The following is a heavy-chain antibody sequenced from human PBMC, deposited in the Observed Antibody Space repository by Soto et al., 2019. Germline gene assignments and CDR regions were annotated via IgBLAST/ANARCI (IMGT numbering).Heavy chain of an antibody. CDR2: MNPNRGNT. D-gene: IGHD4-17*01. J-gene: IGHJ6*03. Sequence: QVQLVQSGAEVKKLGASVKVSCKASGYTFTSYDINWVRQATGQGLERMGWMNPNRGNTGYAQKFQGRVTMTRNTSISTAYMELRSLRCEDTAVYYGARKRRDYGDYLYYYYCYYMDVWGKGTTVTVSS. CDR1: GYTFTSYD. CDR3: ARKRRDYGDYLYYYYCYYMDV. V-gene: IGHV1-8*01.